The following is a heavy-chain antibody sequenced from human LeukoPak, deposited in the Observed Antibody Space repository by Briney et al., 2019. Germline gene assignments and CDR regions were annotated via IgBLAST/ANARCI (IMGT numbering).Heavy chain of an antibody. D-gene: IGHD6-13*01. V-gene: IGHV3-15*01. CDR2: IKTKASGGPT. Sequence: GGSLRLSCAASGFTFSNAWMSWVRQAPGKGLEWVGRIKTKASGGPTDYAAPVEGRFTISRDDSENTLYLQMSSLKTEDTAVYYCATVRDSSWHGLDYWGQGTLVTVSS. CDR3: ATVRDSSWHGLDY. CDR1: GFTFSNAW. J-gene: IGHJ4*02.